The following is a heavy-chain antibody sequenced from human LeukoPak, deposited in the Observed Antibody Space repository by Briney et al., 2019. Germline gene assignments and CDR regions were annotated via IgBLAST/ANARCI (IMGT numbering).Heavy chain of an antibody. D-gene: IGHD3-22*01. CDR1: GGSISSYY. V-gene: IGHV4-4*07. Sequence: SETLSLTCTVSGGSISSYYWSWIRQPAGKGLEWIGRIYTSGSTNYNPSLKSRVTMSVDTSKNQFSLKLSSVTAADTAVYYCASHRYYYDSSGLAFDHWGQGTLVTVSS. CDR3: ASHRYYYDSSGLAFDH. CDR2: IYTSGST. J-gene: IGHJ4*02.